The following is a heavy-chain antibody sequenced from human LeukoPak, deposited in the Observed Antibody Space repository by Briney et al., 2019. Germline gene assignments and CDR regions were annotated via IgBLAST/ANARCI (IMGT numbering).Heavy chain of an antibody. CDR1: GGSISSGGYY. CDR2: IYYSGST. J-gene: IGHJ2*01. Sequence: SETLSLTCTVSGGSISSGGYYWSWIRQHPGKGLEWIGYIYYSGSTYYNPSLKSRVTTSVDTSKNQFSLKLSSVTAADTAVYYCARVVRYPADWYFDLWGRGTLVTVSS. D-gene: IGHD4-23*01. V-gene: IGHV4-31*03. CDR3: ARVVRYPADWYFDL.